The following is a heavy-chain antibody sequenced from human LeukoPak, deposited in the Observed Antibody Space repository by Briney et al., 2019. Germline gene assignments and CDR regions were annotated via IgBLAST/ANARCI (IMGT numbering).Heavy chain of an antibody. Sequence: GGSLRLSCAASGFTFISNWMHWVRQAPGKGLVWVSRINSDGSSTIYADSVKGRFTISRDNAKNTLYLQMNSLRAEDTAVHYCARGHYYDSSAYYYYYAMDVWGQGTTVTVSS. V-gene: IGHV3-74*01. J-gene: IGHJ6*02. D-gene: IGHD3-22*01. CDR2: INSDGSST. CDR1: GFTFISNW. CDR3: ARGHYYDSSAYYYYYAMDV.